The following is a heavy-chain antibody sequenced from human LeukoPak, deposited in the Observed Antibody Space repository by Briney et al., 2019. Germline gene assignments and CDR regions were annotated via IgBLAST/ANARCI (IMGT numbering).Heavy chain of an antibody. J-gene: IGHJ4*02. D-gene: IGHD6-19*01. CDR2: INPNSGGT. CDR3: ARDPPYSSGWSDY. V-gene: IGHV1-2*02. Sequence: GASVKVSCKASGYTFTGYYMHWVRQAPGQGLEWMGWINPNSGGTNYAQKFQGRVTMTRDTSISTAYMELSRLRSDDTAVYYCARDPPYSSGWSDYWGQGTLVTVSS. CDR1: GYTFTGYY.